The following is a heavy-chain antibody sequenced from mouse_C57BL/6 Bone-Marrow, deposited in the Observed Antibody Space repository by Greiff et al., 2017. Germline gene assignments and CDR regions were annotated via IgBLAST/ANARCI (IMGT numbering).Heavy chain of an antibody. CDR2: INPDGGST. D-gene: IGHD3-2*02. J-gene: IGHJ2*01. CDR3: ARRQHRPVY. Sequence: EVKLLESGAGLVQPGASLKLSCESSDYAFPSYDMSWVRQTPGKRLELVAAINPDGGSTYYPDTMERRFSITRDNTKKTLYLQMSSLRSEDTALYYCARRQHRPVYWGKGTTLTVSS. V-gene: IGHV5-2*03. CDR1: DYAFPSYD.